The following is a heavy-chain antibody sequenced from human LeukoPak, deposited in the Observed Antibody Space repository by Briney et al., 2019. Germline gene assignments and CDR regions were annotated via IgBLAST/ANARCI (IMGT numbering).Heavy chain of an antibody. D-gene: IGHD5-18*01. CDR2: ISAYNGNT. V-gene: IGHV1-18*01. J-gene: IGHJ5*02. Sequence: ASVKVSCKASGYTFTSYGISWVRQAPGQGLEWMGWISAYNGNTNYAQKLQGRVTKTTDTSTSTAYMELRSLRSDDTAVYYCARGGYSYGYAVNWFDPWGQGTLVTVSS. CDR1: GYTFTSYG. CDR3: ARGGYSYGYAVNWFDP.